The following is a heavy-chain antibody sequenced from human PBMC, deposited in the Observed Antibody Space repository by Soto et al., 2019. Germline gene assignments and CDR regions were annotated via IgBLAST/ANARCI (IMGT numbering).Heavy chain of an antibody. CDR1: GFTFSSYW. V-gene: IGHV3-74*01. CDR2: INSDGTST. J-gene: IGHJ4*02. Sequence: EVQLVESGGGLVQPGGSLRLSCAASGFTFSSYWMHWVRQAPGKGLVWVSRINSDGTSTNYADSVKGRFTISRDNAKNTLYLQMNSLRADDTAVYYCARGSFGGNPLDHWGQGTLVTVSS. CDR3: ARGSFGGNPLDH. D-gene: IGHD2-15*01.